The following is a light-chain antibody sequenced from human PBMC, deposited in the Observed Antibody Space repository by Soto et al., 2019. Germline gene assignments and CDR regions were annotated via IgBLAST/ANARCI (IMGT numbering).Light chain of an antibody. CDR2: GAS. CDR3: QQYNNWPLT. CDR1: QSVSSN. V-gene: IGKV3-15*01. Sequence: EIVMTQSPATLSVSPGERATLSCRASQSVSSNLAWYQQRPGQPPRLLIYGASTRAPGFRARFSGSGSGTEFTLTISSLQSEDFALYYCQQYNNWPLTFGGGTKVDIK. J-gene: IGKJ4*01.